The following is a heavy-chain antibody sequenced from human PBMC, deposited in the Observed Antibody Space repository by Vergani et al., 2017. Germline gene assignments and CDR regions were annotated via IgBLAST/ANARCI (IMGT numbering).Heavy chain of an antibody. D-gene: IGHD1-7*01. V-gene: IGHV4-34*01. CDR2: INHSGST. CDR1: GGSFSGYY. J-gene: IGHJ5*02. CDR3: ARCGFNWNYGRNWFDP. Sequence: QVQLQQWGAGLLKPSETLSLTCAVYGGSFSGYYWSWIRQPPGKGLERIGEINHSGSTNYNPSLKSRVTRSVDTSKNQFSLKLSSVTAADTAVYYCARCGFNWNYGRNWFDPWGQGTLVTVSS.